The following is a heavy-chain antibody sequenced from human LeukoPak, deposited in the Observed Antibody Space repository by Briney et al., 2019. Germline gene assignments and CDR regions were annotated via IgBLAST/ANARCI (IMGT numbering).Heavy chain of an antibody. V-gene: IGHV4-59*01. Sequence: SETLSLTCSVSGGFMTSYYWSWIRQTPVKGLEWIGYIYYSGSTNYNPSFRSRATISVDKSNNRFSLKLSAVTAADSAIYYCAREGYFDTSGYFEYWGQGILVTVSP. CDR1: GGFMTSYY. J-gene: IGHJ4*02. D-gene: IGHD3-22*01. CDR3: AREGYFDTSGYFEY. CDR2: IYYSGST.